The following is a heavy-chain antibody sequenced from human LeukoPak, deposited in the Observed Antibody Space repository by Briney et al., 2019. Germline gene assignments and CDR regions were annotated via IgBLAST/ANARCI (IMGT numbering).Heavy chain of an antibody. CDR2: IKQDGSVK. V-gene: IGHV3-7*01. D-gene: IGHD3/OR15-3a*01. J-gene: IGHJ4*02. Sequence: GGSLRLSCAASGFTFSSYAMHWVRQAPGKGLEWVANIKQDGSVKYYVDSVKGRFTISRDNAKNSLLLQMNSLRAEDTAVYYCARKGLGDYWGQGTLVTVSS. CDR1: GFTFSSYA. CDR3: ARKGLGDY.